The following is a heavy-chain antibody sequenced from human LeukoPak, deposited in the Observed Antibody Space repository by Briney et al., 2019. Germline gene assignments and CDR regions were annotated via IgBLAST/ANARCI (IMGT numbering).Heavy chain of an antibody. J-gene: IGHJ4*02. CDR2: IYYTGSA. D-gene: IGHD6-6*01. V-gene: IGHV4-61*01. CDR3: ARDNLATLDS. Sequence: PSETLSLTCTVSGGFTSSGSYYWTWIRQPPGKGLEWMGYIYYTGSANYNPSLESRVTISVDTSKSQFSLKLNSVTAADTAVYYCARDNLATLDSWGQGTLVTVSS. CDR1: GGFTSSGSYY.